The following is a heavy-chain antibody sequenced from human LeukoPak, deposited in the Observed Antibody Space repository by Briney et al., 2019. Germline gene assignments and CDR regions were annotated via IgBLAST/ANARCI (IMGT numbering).Heavy chain of an antibody. D-gene: IGHD3-3*02. CDR1: GFTFSSYG. J-gene: IGHJ4*02. CDR2: IWNDGGNK. CDR3: ARGNGHMFGYSDN. Sequence: GRSLRLYCAASGFTFSSYGMHWVRQAPGKGLEWVAVIWNDGGNKHYLDSVKGRFTISRDNSKNTLYLQMDSLRAEDTAVYYCARGNGHMFGYSDNWGQGTLVTVSS. V-gene: IGHV3-33*01.